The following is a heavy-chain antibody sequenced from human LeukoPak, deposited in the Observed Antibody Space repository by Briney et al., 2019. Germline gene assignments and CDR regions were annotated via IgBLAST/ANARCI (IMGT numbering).Heavy chain of an antibody. Sequence: GGSLRLSCAASGFTFSSYSMNWVRQAPGKGLEWVSSISSSSSYIYYADSVKGRFTISRDNAKNSLYLQMNSLRAEDTAVYYCARGRDYGGRNWFDPWGQGTLVTVSS. V-gene: IGHV3-21*01. CDR1: GFTFSSYS. CDR3: ARGRDYGGRNWFDP. CDR2: ISSSSSYI. D-gene: IGHD4-23*01. J-gene: IGHJ5*02.